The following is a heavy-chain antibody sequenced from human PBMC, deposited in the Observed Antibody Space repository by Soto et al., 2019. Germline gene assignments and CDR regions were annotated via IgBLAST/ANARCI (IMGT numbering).Heavy chain of an antibody. D-gene: IGHD1-7*01. CDR2: INVYNGNT. V-gene: IGHV1-18*01. CDR3: ARGSGTLSGMDV. CDR1: GYTFTSYS. Sequence: ASVKVSCKASGYTFTSYSISWVRQAPGQGLEWMGWINVYNGNTKYAQKFQGRVTMTTDTSTSTVYMELRSLSSEDTAVYYCARGSGTLSGMDVWGQGTTVTVSS. J-gene: IGHJ6*02.